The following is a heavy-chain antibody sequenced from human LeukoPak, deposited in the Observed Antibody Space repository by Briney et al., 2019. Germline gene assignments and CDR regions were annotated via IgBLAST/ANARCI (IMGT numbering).Heavy chain of an antibody. J-gene: IGHJ4*02. D-gene: IGHD3-16*02. V-gene: IGHV4-59*01. CDR3: ASGITFGGVIVPGV. CDR2: IYYSGST. Sequence: SETLSLTCTVSGGSISSYYWSWIRQPPGKGLEWIGYIYYSGSTNYNPSLKSRVTISVDTSKKQFSLKLSSVTAADTAVYYCASGITFGGVIVPGVWGQGTLATVSS. CDR1: GGSISSYY.